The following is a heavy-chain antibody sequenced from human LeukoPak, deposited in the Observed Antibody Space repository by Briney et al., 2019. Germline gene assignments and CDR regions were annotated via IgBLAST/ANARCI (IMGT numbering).Heavy chain of an antibody. CDR2: IYYSGST. D-gene: IGHD6-19*01. V-gene: IGHV4-59*01. J-gene: IGHJ4*02. CDR3: ARCIAVAGICREYYFDY. Sequence: NPSETLSLTCTVSGGSISSYYWSWIRQPPGKGLEWIGYIYYSGSTNYNPSLKSRATISVDTSKNQFSLKLSSVTAADTAVYYCARCIAVAGICREYYFDYWGQGTLVTVSS. CDR1: GGSISSYY.